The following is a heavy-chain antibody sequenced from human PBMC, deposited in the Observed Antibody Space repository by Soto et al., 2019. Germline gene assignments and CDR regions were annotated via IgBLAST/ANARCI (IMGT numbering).Heavy chain of an antibody. D-gene: IGHD3-10*01. CDR2: IVVGSGNT. CDR1: GFTFTSSA. Sequence: ASVKVSCKASGFTFTSSAVQWVRQARGQRLEWIGWIVVGSGNTNYAQKFQERVTITRDMSTRTAYMELSSLRSEDTAVYYCAADPLHYYGSGSLVEWGQGTLVTVSS. V-gene: IGHV1-58*01. J-gene: IGHJ4*02. CDR3: AADPLHYYGSGSLVE.